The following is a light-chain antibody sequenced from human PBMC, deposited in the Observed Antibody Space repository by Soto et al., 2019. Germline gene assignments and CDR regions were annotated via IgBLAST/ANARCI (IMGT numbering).Light chain of an antibody. Sequence: DIVMTQSPDSLAVSLGERATINCKSSQSVLYSSNNKNYLAWYQQKPGQPPKLLMYWASTRESGVPDRFSGSGSGTDFTLTISSLQAEDVAVYYCQQYYSNPPAFGGGTKVEIK. CDR2: WAS. J-gene: IGKJ4*01. V-gene: IGKV4-1*01. CDR3: QQYYSNPPA. CDR1: QSVLYSSNNKNY.